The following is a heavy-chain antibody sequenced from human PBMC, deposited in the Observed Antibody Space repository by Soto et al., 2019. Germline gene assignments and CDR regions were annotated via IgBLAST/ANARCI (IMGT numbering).Heavy chain of an antibody. CDR2: IYYSGST. Sequence: SETLSLTCTVSGGSVDSNSYYWSWIRQPPGKGLEWIGYIYYSGSTNYNPSLKSRVTISVDTSKNQFSLKLSSVTAADTAVYYCARRAYCGGDCYSIDYWGQGTLVTVSS. V-gene: IGHV4-61*01. D-gene: IGHD2-21*02. CDR1: GGSVDSNSYY. J-gene: IGHJ4*02. CDR3: ARRAYCGGDCYSIDY.